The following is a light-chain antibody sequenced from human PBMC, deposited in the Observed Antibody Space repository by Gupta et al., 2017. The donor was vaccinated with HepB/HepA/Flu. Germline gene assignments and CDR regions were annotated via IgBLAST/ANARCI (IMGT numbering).Light chain of an antibody. CDR2: GDN. Sequence: QSVLTQPPSVSGAPGQRVTISCTGSRSIIGAGYDVHWYQQLPGTATKLLFYGDNNRPSGSPDRFSCYAAGASAFPIIMVLSGEEEAYYCGPSYDSRINVFVFGGGTKFTVL. CDR1: RSIIGAGYD. CDR3: PSYDSRINVFV. V-gene: IGLV1-40*01. J-gene: IGLJ2*01.